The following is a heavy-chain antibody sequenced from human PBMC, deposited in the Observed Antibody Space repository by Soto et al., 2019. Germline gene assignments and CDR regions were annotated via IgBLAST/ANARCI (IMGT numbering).Heavy chain of an antibody. J-gene: IGHJ6*02. CDR3: AREGGYSSSWRHRYYYYGMDV. CDR1: GDSVSSNSAA. V-gene: IGHV6-1*01. D-gene: IGHD6-13*01. CDR2: TYYRSKWYN. Sequence: SQTLSLTCVISGDSVSSNSAAWNWIRQSPSRGLEWLGRTYYRSKWYNDYAVSVKSRITINPDTSKNQFSLQLNSVTPEDTAVYYCAREGGYSSSWRHRYYYYGMDVWGQGTTVTVSS.